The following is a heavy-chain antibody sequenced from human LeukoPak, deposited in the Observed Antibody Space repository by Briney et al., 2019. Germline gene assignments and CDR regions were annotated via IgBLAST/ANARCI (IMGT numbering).Heavy chain of an antibody. Sequence: GASVTVSCKASGYTFTSYYMHWVRQAPGQGLEWMGIINPSGGSTSYAQKFQGRVTMTRDMSTSTVYMELSSLRSEDTAVYYCASRGYCSGGSCYSEGIDAFDIWGQGTMVTVSS. CDR2: INPSGGST. CDR1: GYTFTSYY. CDR3: ASRGYCSGGSCYSEGIDAFDI. D-gene: IGHD2-15*01. J-gene: IGHJ3*02. V-gene: IGHV1-46*01.